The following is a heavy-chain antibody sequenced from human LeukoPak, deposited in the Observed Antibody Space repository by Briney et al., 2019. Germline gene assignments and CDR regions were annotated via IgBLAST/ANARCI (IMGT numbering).Heavy chain of an antibody. J-gene: IGHJ5*02. D-gene: IGHD3-10*01. V-gene: IGHV4-4*07. Sequence: SETLSLTCTVSGGSISSYYWSWIRQPAGKGLEWIGRIHTSGSTNYNPSLKSRVTMSVDTSKNQFSLKLSSVTAADTAVYYCARDKAMVRGVMPKSDNWFDPWGQGTLVTVSS. CDR3: ARDKAMVRGVMPKSDNWFDP. CDR2: IHTSGST. CDR1: GGSISSYY.